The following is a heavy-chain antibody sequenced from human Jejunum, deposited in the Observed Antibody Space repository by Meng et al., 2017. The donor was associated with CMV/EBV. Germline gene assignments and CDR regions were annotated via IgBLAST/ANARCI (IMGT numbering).Heavy chain of an antibody. CDR1: GFSFSTYA. CDR3: AKSTTNTWSTSDS. D-gene: IGHD1-1*01. J-gene: IGHJ4*02. CDR2: ISGSGGGT. V-gene: IGHV3-23*01. Sequence: GFSFSTYAMTWVRQAPGKGLEWVSTISGSGGGTLYYADSVKGRFTISRDNPKNTLYLQMNSLTVEDTAVYYCAKSTTNTWSTSDSWGQGSLVTVSS.